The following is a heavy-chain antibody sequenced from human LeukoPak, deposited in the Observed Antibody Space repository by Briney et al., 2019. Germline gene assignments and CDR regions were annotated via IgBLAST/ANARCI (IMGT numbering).Heavy chain of an antibody. CDR1: GGTFSSYA. V-gene: IGHV1-69*01. J-gene: IGHJ6*04. Sequence: SVKVSCKASGGTFSSYAISWVRQAPGQGLEWMGGIIPIFGTANYAQKFQGRVTITADESTSTAYMELSSLRSEDTAVYYCARGVPGRATIHYYYGMDVWGKGTTVTVSS. D-gene: IGHD5-12*01. CDR3: ARGVPGRATIHYYYGMDV. CDR2: IIPIFGTA.